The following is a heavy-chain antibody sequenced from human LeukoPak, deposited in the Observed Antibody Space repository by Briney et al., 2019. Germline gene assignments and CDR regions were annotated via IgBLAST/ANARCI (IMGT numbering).Heavy chain of an antibody. CDR1: GYTFTSYY. Sequence: ASVKVSCKASGYTFTSYYMHWVRQAPGQGLEWMGIINPSGGSTSYAQKFQGRVTMTRDTSTSTVYMELSSLRSEDTAVYYCARGDALRYFDWSARYDYWGQGTLVTVSS. CDR3: ARGDALRYFDWSARYDY. J-gene: IGHJ4*02. CDR2: INPSGGST. D-gene: IGHD3-9*01. V-gene: IGHV1-46*01.